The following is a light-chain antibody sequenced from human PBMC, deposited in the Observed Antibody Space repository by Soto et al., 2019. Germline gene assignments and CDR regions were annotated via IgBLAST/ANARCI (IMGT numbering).Light chain of an antibody. V-gene: IGLV2-8*01. CDR2: EVS. CDR1: SSDVVGYNF. J-gene: IGLJ2*01. Sequence: QSALTQPPSASGSPGQSVTISCTGTSSDVVGYNFVSWYQHHPGKAPKLMIYEVSKRPSGVPDRFSGSKSGNTASLTVSGLQAEDEADDYCSSYAGSNNFVVFGGGNKLTVL. CDR3: SSYAGSNNFVV.